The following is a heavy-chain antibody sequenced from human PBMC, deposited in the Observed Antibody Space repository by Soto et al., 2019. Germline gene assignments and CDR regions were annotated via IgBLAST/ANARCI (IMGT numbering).Heavy chain of an antibody. D-gene: IGHD3-22*01. V-gene: IGHV1-46*01. CDR3: ARGGYYDSSGSRNYHYYGMDA. Sequence: ASVKVSCKASGYTFTSYYMHWVRQAPGQGLEWMGIINPSGGSTSYAQKFQGRVTMTTDTSTRTAYMELRSLRSDDTAVYYCARGGYYDSSGSRNYHYYGMDAWGQGTTVTVSS. J-gene: IGHJ6*02. CDR1: GYTFTSYY. CDR2: INPSGGST.